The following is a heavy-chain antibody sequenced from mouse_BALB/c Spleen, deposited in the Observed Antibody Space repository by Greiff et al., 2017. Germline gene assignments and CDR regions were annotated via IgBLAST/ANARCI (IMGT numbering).Heavy chain of an antibody. CDR1: GYSITSDYA. CDR3: ASYYYGSSYLYYAMDY. V-gene: IGHV3-2*02. Sequence: VQLQESGPGLVKPSQSLSLTCTVTGYSITSDYAWNWIRQFPGNKLEWMGYISYSGSTSYNPSLKSRISITRDTSKNQFFLQLNSVTTEDTATYYCASYYYGSSYLYYAMDYWGQGTSVTVSS. D-gene: IGHD1-1*01. CDR2: ISYSGST. J-gene: IGHJ4*01.